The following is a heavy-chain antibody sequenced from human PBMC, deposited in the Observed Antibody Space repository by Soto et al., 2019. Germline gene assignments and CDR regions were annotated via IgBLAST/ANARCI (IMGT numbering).Heavy chain of an antibody. V-gene: IGHV3-33*01. CDR1: RFSLSSYG. CDR3: ARDRIAAANTSHYFDY. D-gene: IGHD6-13*01. Sequence: GGSLRLSCAASRFSLSSYGMHWVRQAPGKGLEWVALIWSDGNNKYYADSVKGRFTISRDNSKNTLYLLMNSLRAEDTAVYYCARDRIAAANTSHYFDYWGQGTLVTVSS. J-gene: IGHJ4*02. CDR2: IWSDGNNK.